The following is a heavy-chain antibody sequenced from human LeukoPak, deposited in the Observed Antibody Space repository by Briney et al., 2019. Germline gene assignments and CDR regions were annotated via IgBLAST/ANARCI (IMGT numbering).Heavy chain of an antibody. CDR1: GFTFSSYS. D-gene: IGHD3-22*01. V-gene: IGHV3-21*01. CDR3: ARGEWLLLRRAFDI. CDR2: ISSSSSYI. Sequence: PGGSLRLSCAASGFTFSSYSMNWVRQAPGKGLEWVSSISSSSSYIYYADSVKGRFTISRDNAKNTLYLQMNSLRAEDTAVYYCARGEWLLLRRAFDIWGQGTMVTVSS. J-gene: IGHJ3*02.